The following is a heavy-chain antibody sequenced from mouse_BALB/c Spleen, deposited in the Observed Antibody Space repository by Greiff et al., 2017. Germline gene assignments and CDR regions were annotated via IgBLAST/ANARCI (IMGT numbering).Heavy chain of an antibody. CDR1: GFTFTDYY. J-gene: IGHJ4*01. V-gene: IGHV7-3*02. CDR2: IRNKANGYTT. CDR3: AREGNGYDAMDY. Sequence: VKLMESGGGLVQPGGSLRLSCATSGFTFTDYYMSWVRQPPGKALEWLGFIRNKANGYTTEYSASVKGRFTISRDNSQSILYLQMNTLRAEDSATYYCAREGNGYDAMDYWGQGTSVTVSS.